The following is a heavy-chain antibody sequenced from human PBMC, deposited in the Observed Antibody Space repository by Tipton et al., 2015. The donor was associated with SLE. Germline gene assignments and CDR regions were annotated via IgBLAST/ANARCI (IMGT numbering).Heavy chain of an antibody. Sequence: QLVQSGAEVKKPGSSVKVSCKASGGTFSSYTISWVRQAPGQGLEWMGRIIPILGIANYAQKFQGRVTITADKSTSTAYMELSSLRSEDTAVYYCAVRYNWNGGGDYWGQGTLVTVSS. CDR1: GGTFSSYT. V-gene: IGHV1-69*09. D-gene: IGHD1-1*01. CDR3: AVRYNWNGGGDY. CDR2: IIPILGIA. J-gene: IGHJ4*02.